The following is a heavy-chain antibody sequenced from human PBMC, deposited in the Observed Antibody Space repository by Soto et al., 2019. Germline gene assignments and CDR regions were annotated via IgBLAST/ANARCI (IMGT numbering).Heavy chain of an antibody. V-gene: IGHV1-69*13. J-gene: IGHJ3*02. CDR1: GGTFSSYA. Sequence: GASVKVSCKASGGTFSSYAISWVRQAPGQGLEWMGGIIPIFGTANYAQKFQGRVTITADESTSTAYMELSSLRSEDTAVYYCARDIGHVKIAVAGTDPGPDAFDIWGQGTMVTVSS. CDR2: IIPIFGTA. CDR3: ARDIGHVKIAVAGTDPGPDAFDI. D-gene: IGHD6-19*01.